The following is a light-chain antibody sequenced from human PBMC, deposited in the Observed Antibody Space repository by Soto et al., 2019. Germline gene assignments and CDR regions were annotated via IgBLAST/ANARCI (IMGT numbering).Light chain of an antibody. CDR3: QQANTFPIT. CDR2: ASP. J-gene: IGKJ3*01. V-gene: IGKV1-12*01. CDR1: QDILSW. Sequence: DIQMTQSPSSVSASVGDTVTITCRASQDILSWLAWYQQKPGEAPRLLIYASPNLRSGVPSRFSGSRSWTDFTLTISSLQPADFAPYYCQQANTFPITFGPRTKLDIK.